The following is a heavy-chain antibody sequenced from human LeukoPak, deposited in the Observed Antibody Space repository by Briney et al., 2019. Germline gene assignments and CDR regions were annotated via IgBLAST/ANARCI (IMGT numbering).Heavy chain of an antibody. V-gene: IGHV3-48*03. Sequence: GGSLRLSCAASGFTFSSYEMNWVRQAPGMGLEWVSYISSSGSTIYYADSVKGRFTISRDNAKNSLYLQMNSLRAEDTAVYYCARDSGLVPAADGYYYYYGMDVWGKGTTVTVSS. CDR3: ARDSGLVPAADGYYYYYGMDV. CDR2: ISSSGSTI. D-gene: IGHD2-2*01. J-gene: IGHJ6*04. CDR1: GFTFSSYE.